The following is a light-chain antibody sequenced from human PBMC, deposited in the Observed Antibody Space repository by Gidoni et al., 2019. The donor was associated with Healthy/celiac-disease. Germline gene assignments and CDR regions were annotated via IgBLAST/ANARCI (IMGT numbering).Light chain of an antibody. Sequence: EIVFTQSPGPLSLSPGDTATLSCRASQSVSSSYLAWYQQKPGQAPRLLIYGASSMATGIPDRFRGSGSGTDCTLTISRLEPEDCAVYYCQQYGSSPWTFGQGTKVEIK. CDR3: QQYGSSPWT. CDR1: QSVSSSY. CDR2: GAS. V-gene: IGKV3-20*01. J-gene: IGKJ1*01.